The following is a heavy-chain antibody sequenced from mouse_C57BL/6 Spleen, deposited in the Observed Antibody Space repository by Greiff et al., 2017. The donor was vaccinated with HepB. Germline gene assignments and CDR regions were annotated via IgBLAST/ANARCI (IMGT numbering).Heavy chain of an antibody. J-gene: IGHJ3*01. CDR2: ISSGGSYT. V-gene: IGHV5-6*02. CDR3: ARLPFAY. CDR1: GFTFSSYG. Sequence: EVMLVESGGDLVKPGGSLKLSCAASGFTFSSYGMSWVRQTPDKRLEWVATISSGGSYTYYPDSVKGRFTISRDNAKNTLYLQMSSLKSEDTAMYYCARLPFAYWGQVTLVTVSA.